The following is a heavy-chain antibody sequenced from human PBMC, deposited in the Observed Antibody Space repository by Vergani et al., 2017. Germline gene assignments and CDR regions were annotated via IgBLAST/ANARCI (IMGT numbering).Heavy chain of an antibody. Sequence: EVQLLESGGDLVQPGGSLRLSCAASGFTFNHYAMNWVRQAPGKGLEWVSGISGSGGSTYYAGSVKGRFTISRDSSKNTLYLQMNRLSAGDTAVYYCAKANPRNSGYDYLNYYHAMDVWGQGTTVTVSS. J-gene: IGHJ6*02. V-gene: IGHV3-23*01. D-gene: IGHD5-12*01. CDR2: ISGSGGST. CDR1: GFTFNHYA. CDR3: AKANPRNSGYDYLNYYHAMDV.